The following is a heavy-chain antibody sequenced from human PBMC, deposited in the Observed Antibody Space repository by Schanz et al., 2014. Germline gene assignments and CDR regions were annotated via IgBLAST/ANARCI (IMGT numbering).Heavy chain of an antibody. CDR2: ISRDGTTS. D-gene: IGHD3-9*01. J-gene: IGHJ4*02. CDR1: GFSFSDYH. Sequence: VQLVESGGGLVKPGGSLRLSCAASGFSFSDYHMTWIRQAPGKGLEWISYISRDGTTSYYADSVKGRFTISRDNAKNSLYLEMTSLRGEDTAVYYCARTTNPFNFDSWPYLDYWGQGTLVTVSS. CDR3: ARTTNPFNFDSWPYLDY. V-gene: IGHV3-11*01.